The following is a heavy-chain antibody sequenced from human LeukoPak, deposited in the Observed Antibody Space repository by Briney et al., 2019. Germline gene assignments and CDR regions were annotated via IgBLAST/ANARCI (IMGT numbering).Heavy chain of an antibody. CDR1: GGSISGSSYY. CDR3: ARQHYGNSGYYRVNFDY. CDR2: IYYTGST. V-gene: IGHV4-39*01. J-gene: IGHJ4*02. D-gene: IGHD3-22*01. Sequence: ASETLSLTCTVSGGSISGSSYYWGWIRQPPGKGLEWIGSIYYTGSTYYNPSLKSRVTISVDTSKNQFSLKLSSVTAADTAVYYCARQHYGNSGYYRVNFDYWSQGTLVTVSS.